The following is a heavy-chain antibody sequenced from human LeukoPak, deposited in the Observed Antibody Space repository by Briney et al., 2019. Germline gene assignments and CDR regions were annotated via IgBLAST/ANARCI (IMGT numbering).Heavy chain of an antibody. Sequence: GGSLRLSCAASGFTVSSNYMSWVRQAPGKGLEWVGRIKNKSDGGKTDYAAPVKGRFTISRDDSKNTLYLQMNSLKTEDTAVYYCAAERYSSTWYFDYWGQGILVAVSS. V-gene: IGHV3-15*01. CDR3: AAERYSSTWYFDY. J-gene: IGHJ4*02. D-gene: IGHD6-13*01. CDR1: GFTVSSNY. CDR2: IKNKSDGGKT.